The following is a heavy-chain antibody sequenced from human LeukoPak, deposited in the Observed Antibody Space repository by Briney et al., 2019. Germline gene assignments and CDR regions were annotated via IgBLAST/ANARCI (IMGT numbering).Heavy chain of an antibody. CDR2: INHSGST. J-gene: IGHJ4*02. D-gene: IGHD6-19*01. CDR3: ARVAVAAREYFDY. CDR1: GLTFSSYG. Sequence: GSLRLSCAASGLTFSSYGMSWVRQAPGRGLEWIGEINHSGSTNYNPSLKSRVTISVDTSKNQFSLKLSSVTAADTAVYYCARVAVAAREYFDYWGQGTLVTVSS. V-gene: IGHV4-34*01.